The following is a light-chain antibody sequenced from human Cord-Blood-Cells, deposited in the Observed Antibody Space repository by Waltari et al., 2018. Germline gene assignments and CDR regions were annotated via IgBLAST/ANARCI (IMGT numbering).Light chain of an antibody. Sequence: QSVLTQPPSASGTPGQRVTISCSGSSSNIGSNTVNWYQQLPGTAPKLLICGNNQRPSGVPDRFSGSKSGTSASLAISGLQSEDEADYYCAAWDDSLNGVVFGGGTKLTVL. CDR1: SSNIGSNT. CDR2: GNN. CDR3: AAWDDSLNGVV. J-gene: IGLJ2*01. V-gene: IGLV1-44*01.